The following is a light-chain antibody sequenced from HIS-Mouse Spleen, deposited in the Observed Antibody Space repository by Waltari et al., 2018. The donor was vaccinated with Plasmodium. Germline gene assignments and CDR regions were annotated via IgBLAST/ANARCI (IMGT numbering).Light chain of an antibody. CDR1: QSISSY. V-gene: IGKV1-39*01. CDR2: AAS. J-gene: IGKJ1*01. Sequence: IQMPQSPSSLSASIGDSVTITCRASQSISSYLNWYQQKPGKAPKSRIYAASSLQSGVPSRFSGSGSGTDFTLTISSLQPEDFATYFWQQSYSTWTFGQGTKVEIK. CDR3: QQSYSTWT.